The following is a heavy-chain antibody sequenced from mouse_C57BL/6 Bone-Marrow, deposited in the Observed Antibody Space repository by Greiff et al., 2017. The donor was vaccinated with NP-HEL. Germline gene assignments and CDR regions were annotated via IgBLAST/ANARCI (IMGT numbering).Heavy chain of an antibody. J-gene: IGHJ3*01. V-gene: IGHV1-50*01. CDR3: ARTCFAY. Sequence: QVQLQQPGAELVKPGASVKLSCKASGYTFTSYWMQWVKQRPGQGLEWIGEIDPSDSYTNYNQKFKGKATLTVDTSSSTAYMQLSSLTSEDSAVYYWARTCFAYWGQGTLVTVSA. CDR2: IDPSDSYT. CDR1: GYTFTSYW.